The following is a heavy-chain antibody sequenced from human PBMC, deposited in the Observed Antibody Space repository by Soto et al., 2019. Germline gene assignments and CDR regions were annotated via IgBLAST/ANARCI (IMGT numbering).Heavy chain of an antibody. V-gene: IGHV3-23*01. CDR2: ISGSGGST. D-gene: IGHD5-12*01. J-gene: IGHJ4*02. CDR1: GFTFSSYA. Sequence: EVQLLESGGGLVQPGGSLRLSCAASGFTFSSYAMSWVRQAPGKGLEWVSAISGSGGSTYYPDSVKGRFTISRYNSKNTLYLQMNSLRAEDTAVYYCAKAQEMATIFYWGQGNLVTVSS. CDR3: AKAQEMATIFY.